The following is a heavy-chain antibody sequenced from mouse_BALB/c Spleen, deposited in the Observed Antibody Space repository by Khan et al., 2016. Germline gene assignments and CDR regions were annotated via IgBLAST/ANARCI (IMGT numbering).Heavy chain of an antibody. CDR1: GYAFTSYN. D-gene: IGHD1-1*01. V-gene: IGHV1S135*01. CDR3: AREGITTVVAKGLDY. J-gene: IGHJ2*01. CDR2: IDPYNGGT. Sequence: EVELVESGPELVKPGASVKVSCKASGYAFTSYNMYWVKQSHGKSLEWIGYIDPYNGGTNYNQKFKGKATLTVDKSSSTAYMHLNSLTSEDSSVYYCAREGITTVVAKGLDYWGQGTTLTVSS.